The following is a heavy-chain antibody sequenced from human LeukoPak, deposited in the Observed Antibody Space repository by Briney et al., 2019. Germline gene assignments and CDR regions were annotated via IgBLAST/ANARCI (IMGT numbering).Heavy chain of an antibody. J-gene: IGHJ5*02. V-gene: IGHV4-30-4*01. Sequence: PSETLSLTCTVSGGSISSGDYYWSWIRQPPGKGLEWIGHIYYSGSTYYNPSLKSRVTISGDTAKNQFSLRVSSVTAADTAVYYCARERGTMIAGGWFDPWGRGTLVTVSS. CDR2: IYYSGST. D-gene: IGHD3-22*01. CDR3: ARERGTMIAGGWFDP. CDR1: GGSISSGDYY.